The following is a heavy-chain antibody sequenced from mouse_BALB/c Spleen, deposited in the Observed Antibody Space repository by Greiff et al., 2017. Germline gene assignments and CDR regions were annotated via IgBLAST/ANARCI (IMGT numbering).Heavy chain of an antibody. D-gene: IGHD1-1*01. V-gene: IGHV1S137*01. Sequence: VKLQESGAELVRPGVSVKISCKGSGYTFTDYAMHWVKQSHAKSLEWIGVISTYYGDASYNQKFKGKATMTVDKSSSTAYMELARLTSEDSAIYYCARGSTVVEYYFDYWGQGTTLTVSS. J-gene: IGHJ2*01. CDR3: ARGSTVVEYYFDY. CDR2: ISTYYGDA. CDR1: GYTFTDYA.